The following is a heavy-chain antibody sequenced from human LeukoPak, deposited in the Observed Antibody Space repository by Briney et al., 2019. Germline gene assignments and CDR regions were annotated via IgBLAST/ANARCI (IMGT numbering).Heavy chain of an antibody. J-gene: IGHJ4*02. V-gene: IGHV3-15*01. Sequence: GGSLRLSCAASGFTFSNYWMTWVRQAPGKGLEWVGRIKTETDGGTIDYAAPVKGRFTISRDDSKNTLYLQMNSLKTEDTAVYYCTTPQLWLRGALGYWGQGTLVTVTS. CDR3: TTPQLWLRGALGY. CDR1: GFTFSNYW. CDR2: IKTETDGGTI. D-gene: IGHD5-18*01.